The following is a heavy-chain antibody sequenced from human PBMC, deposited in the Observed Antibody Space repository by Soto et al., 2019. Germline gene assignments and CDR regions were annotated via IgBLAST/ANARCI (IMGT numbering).Heavy chain of an antibody. J-gene: IGHJ6*02. D-gene: IGHD4-17*01. Sequence: QITLKESGPAQVRATQTLTLTCAVSGFSVRSSGVAVAWIRQPPGKALEWLALIYWDDDERYSPSLKNRLTITKDTSKSQVVLTMTNMGPVDTGTYYLVYGSSSRHHAADVWGQGTSVTVSS. CDR1: GFSVRSSGVA. CDR2: IYWDDDE. CDR3: VYGSSSRHHAADV. V-gene: IGHV2-5*02.